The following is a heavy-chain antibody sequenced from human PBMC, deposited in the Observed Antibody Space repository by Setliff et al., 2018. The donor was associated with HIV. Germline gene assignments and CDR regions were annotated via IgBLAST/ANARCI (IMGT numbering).Heavy chain of an antibody. D-gene: IGHD3-22*01. CDR2: ISPSSSYI. Sequence: LRLSCAASGFTFSSYSMNWVRQAPGKGLEWVSSISPSSSYIHYADSVKGRFTISRDNAKNSLYLQVNSLRAEDTAVYYCARQGPSRGSGYYPPDDAFDIWGQGTMVTVSS. CDR1: GFTFSSYS. J-gene: IGHJ3*02. CDR3: ARQGPSRGSGYYPPDDAFDI. V-gene: IGHV3-21*01.